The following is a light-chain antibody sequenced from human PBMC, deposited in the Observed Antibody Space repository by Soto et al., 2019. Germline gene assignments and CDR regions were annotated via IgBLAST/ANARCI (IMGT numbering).Light chain of an antibody. CDR1: QSISSY. CDR3: QQSYSTPST. J-gene: IGKJ1*01. Sequence: DIQMTESPSSLSASVGDRVTITCRASQSISSYLNWYQQKPGKAPKIVIYAASSLQSGVPSRFSGSGSGTDFTLTISSLQPEDFATYYCQQSYSTPSTFGQGTKV. CDR2: AAS. V-gene: IGKV1-39*01.